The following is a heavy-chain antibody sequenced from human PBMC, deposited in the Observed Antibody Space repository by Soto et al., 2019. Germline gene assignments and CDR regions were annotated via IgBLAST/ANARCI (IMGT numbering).Heavy chain of an antibody. CDR1: KLTSTW. D-gene: IGHD6-13*01. J-gene: IGHJ4*02. V-gene: IGHV3-7*01. Sequence: EVQLVESGGGLVQPGGSLRLSCAGSKLTSTWMSWVRQAPGKGLEWVANIHRDGSERYYVDSVKGRFTVSRDNAKNSMYLQMNRLRVEDTAVYYCAAQSSSSWRFDHWGQGTLVTVSS. CDR2: IHRDGSER. CDR3: AAQSSSSWRFDH.